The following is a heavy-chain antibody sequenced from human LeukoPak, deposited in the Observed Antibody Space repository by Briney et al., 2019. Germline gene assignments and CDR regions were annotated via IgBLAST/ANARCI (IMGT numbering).Heavy chain of an antibody. CDR2: IYYSGST. V-gene: IGHV4-39*01. J-gene: IGHJ4*02. Sequence: PSETLSLTCTVSGGSISSSSYYWGWIRQPPGKGLEWIGSIYYSGSTYYNPSLKSRVTISVDTSKNQFSLKLSSVTAAGTAVYYCARHSVLSDLFDYWGQGTLVTVSS. CDR1: GGSISSSSYY. D-gene: IGHD3-3*01. CDR3: ARHSVLSDLFDY.